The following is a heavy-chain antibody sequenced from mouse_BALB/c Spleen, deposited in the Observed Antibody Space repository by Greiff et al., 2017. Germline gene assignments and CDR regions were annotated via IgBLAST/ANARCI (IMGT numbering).Heavy chain of an antibody. CDR1: GFTFSSYT. V-gene: IGHV5-9*03. CDR3: ARYREGFDY. Sequence: EVKLMESGGGLVKPGGSLKLSCAASGFTFSSYTMSWVRQTPEKRLEWVATISSGGGNTYYPDSVKGRFTISRDNAKNNLYLQMSSLRSEDTALYYCARYREGFDYWGQGTTLTVSS. J-gene: IGHJ2*01. CDR2: ISSGGGNT.